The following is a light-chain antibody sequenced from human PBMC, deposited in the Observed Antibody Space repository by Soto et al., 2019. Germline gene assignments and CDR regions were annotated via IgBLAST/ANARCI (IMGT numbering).Light chain of an antibody. J-gene: IGKJ1*01. Sequence: IALTQSPGNLSMSPCHRVTLFCRASQSVDITLAWYQQRAGQAHRLLVYGAYTKATDMPGRFSGRGSGTEFTLTIKNLQSEDFAVYYCKQYRNWPRTFGQGTKVDIK. CDR3: KQYRNWPRT. V-gene: IGKV3-15*01. CDR1: QSVDIT. CDR2: GAY.